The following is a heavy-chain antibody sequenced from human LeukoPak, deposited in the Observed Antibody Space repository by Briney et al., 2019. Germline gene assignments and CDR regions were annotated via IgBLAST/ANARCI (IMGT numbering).Heavy chain of an antibody. CDR3: AKGGYGSGSYYNH. V-gene: IGHV3-23*01. CDR2: LSSSGGST. Sequence: GGSLRLSCAASGFTFSNYGMNWVRQAPGKGLECVSALSSSGGSTYYADSVKGRFTISRDNSKNTLYLQMNSLRAEDTAVYYCAKGGYGSGSYYNHWGQGTLVTVSS. J-gene: IGHJ5*02. CDR1: GFTFSNYG. D-gene: IGHD3-10*01.